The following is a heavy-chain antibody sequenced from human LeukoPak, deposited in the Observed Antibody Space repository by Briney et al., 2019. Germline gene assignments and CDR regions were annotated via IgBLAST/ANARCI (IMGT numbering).Heavy chain of an antibody. CDR2: IYSGGNT. Sequence: PGGSLRLSCAASGFTVSTNYMSWVRQAPGKGLEWVSVIYSGGNTYYADSVKGRFTISRDNSKNTLYLQMNSLRAEDSSVYCCAKDFTTWVVAATPNWFDPWGQGTLVTVSS. J-gene: IGHJ5*02. CDR1: GFTVSTNY. D-gene: IGHD2-15*01. V-gene: IGHV3-66*01. CDR3: AKDFTTWVVAATPNWFDP.